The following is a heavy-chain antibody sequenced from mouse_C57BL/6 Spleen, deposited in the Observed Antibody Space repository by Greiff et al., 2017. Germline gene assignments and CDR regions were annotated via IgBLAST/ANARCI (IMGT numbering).Heavy chain of an antibody. V-gene: IGHV1-39*01. D-gene: IGHD1-1*01. CDR2: INPNYGTT. CDR3: ARRTTVVATGYFDV. CDR1: GYSFTDYN. Sequence: VQLQQSGPELVKPGASVKISCKASGYSFTDYNMNWVKQSNGKSLEWIGVINPNYGTTSYNQKFKGKATLTVDQSSSTAYMQLNSLTSEDAAVYYCARRTTVVATGYFDVWGTGTTVTVAS. J-gene: IGHJ1*03.